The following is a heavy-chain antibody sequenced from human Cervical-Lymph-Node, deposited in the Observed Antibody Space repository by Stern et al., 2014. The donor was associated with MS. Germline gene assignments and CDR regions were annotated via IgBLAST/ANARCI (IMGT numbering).Heavy chain of an antibody. CDR1: GFTFSNFG. CDR2: ISSDVNDQ. Sequence: DQLVESGGGVVQPGRSLRLSCAASGFTFSNFGMHWVRQAPGKGLECVAIISSDVNDQNYADCVKGRFNISRDNSKNTVYLQINSLRVEDTAMYYCAKGRTVAGKGVGAFDIWGQGTMVTVSS. J-gene: IGHJ3*02. D-gene: IGHD6-19*01. CDR3: AKGRTVAGKGVGAFDI. V-gene: IGHV3-30*18.